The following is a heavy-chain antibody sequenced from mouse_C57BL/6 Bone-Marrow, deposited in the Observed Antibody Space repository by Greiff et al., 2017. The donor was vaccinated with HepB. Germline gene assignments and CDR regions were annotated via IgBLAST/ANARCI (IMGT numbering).Heavy chain of an antibody. CDR3: ARYPIYYDYEDAMDY. J-gene: IGHJ4*01. V-gene: IGHV7-3*01. D-gene: IGHD2-4*01. Sequence: VQGVESGGGLVQPGGSLSLSCAASGFTFPDYYMSWVRQPPGKAREWLGFIRNKANGYTTEYSASVKGRFTISRDNSQSILYLQMNALRAEDSATYYCARYPIYYDYEDAMDYWGQGTSVTVSS. CDR1: GFTFPDYY. CDR2: IRNKANGYTT.